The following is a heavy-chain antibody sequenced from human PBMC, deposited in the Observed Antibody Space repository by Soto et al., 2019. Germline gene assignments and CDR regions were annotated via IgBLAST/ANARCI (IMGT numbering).Heavy chain of an antibody. Sequence: EVQLVESGGGLVQPGGSLKLSCAASGFAFSGSIMHWVRQASGKGLEWIGRIRSKANNYATVYAASLEGRFTISRDDSKNTAYLKMNSLKTEDTAVYFCSRYYDGSGSIDYWGQGTLVTVSS. J-gene: IGHJ4*02. CDR3: SRYYDGSGSIDY. V-gene: IGHV3-73*02. D-gene: IGHD3-22*01. CDR1: GFAFSGSI. CDR2: IRSKANNYAT.